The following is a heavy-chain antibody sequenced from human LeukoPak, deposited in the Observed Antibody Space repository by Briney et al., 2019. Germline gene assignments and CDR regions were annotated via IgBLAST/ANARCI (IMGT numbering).Heavy chain of an antibody. J-gene: IGHJ4*02. CDR1: GVNFSSYW. Sequence: GGSLRLSCAVSGVNFSSYWMSWVRQAPGKGLEWVANIKQDGSEEYYVDSVKGRFTISTDNAKNSLYLQMNSLRAEDTAVYYCARDAYYDFWSGYPRYFDYWGQGTLVTISS. CDR3: ARDAYYDFWSGYPRYFDY. V-gene: IGHV3-7*01. CDR2: IKQDGSEE. D-gene: IGHD3-3*01.